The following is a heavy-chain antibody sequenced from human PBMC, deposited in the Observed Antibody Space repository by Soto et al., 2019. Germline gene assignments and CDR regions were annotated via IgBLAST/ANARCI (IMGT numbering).Heavy chain of an antibody. CDR1: GYTFATYD. Sequence: QVQLVQSGAEVKTPGASVKVSCKASGYTFATYDINWVRQAPGQGLEWMGWMNPNSGNTGYAQKSQGRLTMTRDTALSVPHMALSSLRNEDTAVYYCARSDGYNFNWLDSWGQGTLVTVSA. D-gene: IGHD2-21*01. CDR2: MNPNSGNT. CDR3: ARSDGYNFNWLDS. J-gene: IGHJ5*01. V-gene: IGHV1-8*01.